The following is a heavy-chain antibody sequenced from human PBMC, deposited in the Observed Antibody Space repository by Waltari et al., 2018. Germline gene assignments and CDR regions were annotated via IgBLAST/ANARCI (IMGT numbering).Heavy chain of an antibody. CDR2: TYYRSRWYN. Sequence: QVQLPQSGPGLVKPSQTLSLTCAISGDSVSSKTAAWNWIRQSPSRGLEWLGRTYYRSRWYNNYAVSVKSRITINQDTSKNQFSLQLSSVTPEDTAVYYCARDPPDGYTYFDYWGQGTLVTVSS. D-gene: IGHD3-16*01. V-gene: IGHV6-1*01. CDR3: ARDPPDGYTYFDY. J-gene: IGHJ4*02. CDR1: GDSVSSKTAA.